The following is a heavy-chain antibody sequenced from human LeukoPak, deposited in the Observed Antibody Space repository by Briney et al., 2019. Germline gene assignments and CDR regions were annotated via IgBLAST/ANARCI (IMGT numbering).Heavy chain of an antibody. CDR1: GFTFSSYT. CDR3: ARDALHTAHFDY. CDR2: VSASSDI. V-gene: IGHV3-48*02. D-gene: IGHD5-18*01. J-gene: IGHJ4*02. Sequence: PGGSLRLSCAASGFTFSSYTMNWVRQGPGKGLQCVSTVSASSDIHYSDSVKGRFTISRDNARNSLYLQMNSLRDEDTAVYYCARDALHTAHFDYWGQGTLVTVSS.